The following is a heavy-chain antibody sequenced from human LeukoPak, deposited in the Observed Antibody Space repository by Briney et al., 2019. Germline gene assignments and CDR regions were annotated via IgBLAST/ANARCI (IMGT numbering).Heavy chain of an antibody. D-gene: IGHD3-10*01. CDR3: AKLTEGTYYYGSGIDAFDI. J-gene: IGHJ3*02. CDR2: IRYDGSNK. Sequence: GGSLRLSCAASGFTFSSYGMHWVRQAPGKGLEWVAFIRYDGSNKYYADSVKGRFTISRDNSKNTLYLQMNSLRAEDTAVYYCAKLTEGTYYYGSGIDAFDIWGQGTMVTVSS. V-gene: IGHV3-30*02. CDR1: GFTFSSYG.